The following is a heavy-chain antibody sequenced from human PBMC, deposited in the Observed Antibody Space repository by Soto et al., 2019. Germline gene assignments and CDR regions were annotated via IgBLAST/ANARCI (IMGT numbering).Heavy chain of an antibody. CDR2: IYYSGST. CDR1: GGSISSGGYY. Sequence: PSETLCLTCTVSGGSISSGGYYWSWIRQHPGKGLEWIGYIYYSGSTYYNPSLKSRVTISVDTSKNQFSLKLSSVTAADTAVYYCARGRGVYGMVAFDIWGQGTMVTVSS. CDR3: ARGRGVYGMVAFDI. D-gene: IGHD4-17*01. V-gene: IGHV4-31*03. J-gene: IGHJ3*02.